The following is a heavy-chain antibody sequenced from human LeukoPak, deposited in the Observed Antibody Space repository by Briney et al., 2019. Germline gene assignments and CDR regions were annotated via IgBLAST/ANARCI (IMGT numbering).Heavy chain of an antibody. CDR3: ARDQSRKKSTTGY. D-gene: IGHD2-8*02. J-gene: IGHJ4*02. CDR1: GFTFSSYA. CDR2: ISYDGSNK. Sequence: GRSLRLSCAASGFTFSSYAMHWVRQAPGKGLEWVAVISYDGSNKYYADSVKGRFTISRDNSKNTLYLQMNSLRAEDTAVYYCARDQSRKKSTTGYWGQGTLVTVSS. V-gene: IGHV3-30-3*01.